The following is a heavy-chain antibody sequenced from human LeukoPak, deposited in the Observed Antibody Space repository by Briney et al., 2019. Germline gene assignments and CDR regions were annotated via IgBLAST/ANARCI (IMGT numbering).Heavy chain of an antibody. CDR3: AKDPRIVVVPAAMDY. D-gene: IGHD2-2*01. J-gene: IGHJ4*02. CDR1: GFTFSSYA. V-gene: IGHV3-23*01. CDR2: ISNSGDIT. Sequence: GGSLRLSCAASGFTFSSYAMSWVRQAPGKGLEWVSLISNSGDITHYADSVKGRFTISRDNSKNTLYLQMNSLRAEDTAVYYCAKDPRIVVVPAAMDYWGQGTPVTVSS.